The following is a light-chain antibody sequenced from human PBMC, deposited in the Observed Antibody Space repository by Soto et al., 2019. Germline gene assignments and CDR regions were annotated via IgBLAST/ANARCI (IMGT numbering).Light chain of an antibody. Sequence: DIVKTQSPDSLAVSLGERATINCKSSQSVAYTSNKKTYVAWYQQKAGQPPKLLLYWSSTRASGVPDRFSGSGSGTDFTLTISSLQAEDVAVYYCQQYYSPLWTFGQGTKVQIK. CDR2: WSS. CDR3: QQYYSPLWT. V-gene: IGKV4-1*01. J-gene: IGKJ1*01. CDR1: QSVAYTSNKKTY.